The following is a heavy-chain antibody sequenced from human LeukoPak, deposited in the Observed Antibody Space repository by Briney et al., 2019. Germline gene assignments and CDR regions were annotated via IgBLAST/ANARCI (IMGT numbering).Heavy chain of an antibody. CDR1: GGSISSSSYY. Sequence: PSETLSLTCTVSGGSISSSSYYWGWIRQPPGTGLEWIGSIYYSGSTYYNPSLKSRVTISVDTSKNQFSLKLSSVTAADTAVYYCASRYYDILTGYFVDWFDPWGQGTLVTVSS. D-gene: IGHD3-9*01. CDR3: ASRYYDILTGYFVDWFDP. CDR2: IYYSGST. J-gene: IGHJ5*02. V-gene: IGHV4-39*01.